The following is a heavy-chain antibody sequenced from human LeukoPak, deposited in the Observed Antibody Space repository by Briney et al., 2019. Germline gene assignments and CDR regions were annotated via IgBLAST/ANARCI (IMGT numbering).Heavy chain of an antibody. Sequence: GGSLRLSCAGSGFTFSSYAMSRVRQAPGKGLEWVSAISDTGATTYDAGSVKGRFTISRDNSRSTLYLQMNSLRAEDTALYYCAKDTSIGRYCTNGVCSPFDYWGQGTLVTVSS. D-gene: IGHD2-8*01. CDR2: ISDTGATT. V-gene: IGHV3-23*01. CDR1: GFTFSSYA. J-gene: IGHJ4*02. CDR3: AKDTSIGRYCTNGVCSPFDY.